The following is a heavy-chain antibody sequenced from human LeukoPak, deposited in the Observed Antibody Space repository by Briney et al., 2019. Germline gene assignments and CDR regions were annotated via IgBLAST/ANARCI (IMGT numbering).Heavy chain of an antibody. CDR2: IKQDGTEI. V-gene: IGHV3-7*01. J-gene: IGHJ4*02. CDR3: ARDGSGWSVY. D-gene: IGHD6-19*01. Sequence: PGGSLRLSCAASGFTFSGYWMSWLRQAPGKGLEWVANIKQDGTEIYYVDPVKGRFIISRDNAKNSLYLQMNSLRAEDTAVYYCARDGSGWSVYWGQGTLVTVSS. CDR1: GFTFSGYW.